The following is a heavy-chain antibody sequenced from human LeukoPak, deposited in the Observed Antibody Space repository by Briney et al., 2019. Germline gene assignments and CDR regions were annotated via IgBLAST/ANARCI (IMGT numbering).Heavy chain of an antibody. CDR3: AKDKHRWAFDI. D-gene: IGHD5-24*01. CDR2: INTGGST. V-gene: IGHV3-53*01. Sequence: GGSLRLSCAASGFTVVSNYMSWVRQAPGKGLEWVSAINTGGSTFYADSVKGRFTISRDNSKNTLYLQMNSLRAEDTAVYYCAKDKHRWAFDIWGQGTMVTVSS. J-gene: IGHJ3*02. CDR1: GFTVVSNY.